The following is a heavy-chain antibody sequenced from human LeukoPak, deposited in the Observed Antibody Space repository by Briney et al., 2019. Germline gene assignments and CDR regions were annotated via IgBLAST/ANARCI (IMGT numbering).Heavy chain of an antibody. CDR2: IIPIFGTA. D-gene: IGHD3-22*01. V-gene: IGHV1-69*13. Sequence: EASVKVSCKASGGTFSSYAISWVRQAPGQGLEWMGGIIPIFGTANYAQKFQGRVTITADESTSTAYMELRSLRSDDTAVYYCARYYYDSSGYPEIDYWGQGTLVTVSS. J-gene: IGHJ4*02. CDR1: GGTFSSYA. CDR3: ARYYYDSSGYPEIDY.